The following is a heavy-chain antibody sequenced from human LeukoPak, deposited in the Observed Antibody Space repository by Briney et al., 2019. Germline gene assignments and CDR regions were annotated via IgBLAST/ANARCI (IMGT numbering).Heavy chain of an antibody. V-gene: IGHV3-23*01. CDR1: GFTFSSYA. Sequence: GGSLRLSCAASGFTFSSYAMSWVRQAPGKGLEGVSAISGSGGSTYYADSVKGRFTISRDNSKNTLYLQMNSLRAEDTAVYYCAAVPPHYYYGMDVWGQGTTVTVSS. CDR2: ISGSGGST. D-gene: IGHD2-2*01. J-gene: IGHJ6*02. CDR3: AAVPPHYYYGMDV.